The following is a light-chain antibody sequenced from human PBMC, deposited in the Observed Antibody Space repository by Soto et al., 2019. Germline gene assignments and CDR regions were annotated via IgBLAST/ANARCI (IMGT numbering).Light chain of an antibody. J-gene: IGLJ2*01. CDR1: SSDVGGYNY. Sequence: QSALTQPASVSGSPGQSITISCTGTSSDVGGYNYVSWFQQHPGKAPKLMIYEVSNRPSGVSNRFSGSKSGNTASLTISGLQAEDDDDYYCSSYTSNNTVVFGGGTKLTVL. V-gene: IGLV2-14*01. CDR2: EVS. CDR3: SSYTSNNTVV.